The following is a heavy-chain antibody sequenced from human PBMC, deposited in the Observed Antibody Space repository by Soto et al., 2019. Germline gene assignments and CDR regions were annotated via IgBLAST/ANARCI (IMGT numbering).Heavy chain of an antibody. V-gene: IGHV3-7*03. CDR1: GFTFSSYW. J-gene: IGHJ4*02. CDR3: ARVISRYCSGGSCYYFDY. Sequence: GGSLRLSCAASGFTFSSYWMSWVRQAPGKGLEWVANIKQDGSEKYYVDSVKGRFTISRDNAKNSLYLQMNGLRAEDTAVYYCARVISRYCSGGSCYYFDYWGQGTLVTVSS. CDR2: IKQDGSEK. D-gene: IGHD2-15*01.